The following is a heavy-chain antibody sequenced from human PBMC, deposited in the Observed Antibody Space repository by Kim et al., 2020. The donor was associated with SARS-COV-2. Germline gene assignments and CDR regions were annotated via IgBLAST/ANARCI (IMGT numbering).Heavy chain of an antibody. D-gene: IGHD3-22*01. CDR2: IIPILGIA. CDR3: ARRMWDSSGYYHDY. Sequence: SVKVSCKASGGTFSSYAISWVRQAPGQGLEWMGRIIPILGIANYAQKFQGRVTITADKSTSTAYMELSSLRSEDTAVYYCARRMWDSSGYYHDYWGQGTLVTVSS. J-gene: IGHJ4*02. V-gene: IGHV1-69*04. CDR1: GGTFSSYA.